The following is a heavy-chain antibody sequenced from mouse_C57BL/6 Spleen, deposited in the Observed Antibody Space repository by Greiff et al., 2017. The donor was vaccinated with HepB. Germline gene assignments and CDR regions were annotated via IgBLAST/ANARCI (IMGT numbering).Heavy chain of an antibody. J-gene: IGHJ4*01. CDR2: IRSKSNNYAT. CDR1: GFSFNTYA. D-gene: IGHD1-1*01. CDR3: VIIYYYGSSYGAMDY. V-gene: IGHV10-1*01. Sequence: VQLQQSGGGLVQPKGSLKLSCAASGFSFNTYAMNWVRQAPGKGLEWVARIRSKSNNYATYYADSVKDRFTISRDDSESMLYLQMNNLKTEDTAMYYCVIIYYYGSSYGAMDYWGQGTSVTVSS.